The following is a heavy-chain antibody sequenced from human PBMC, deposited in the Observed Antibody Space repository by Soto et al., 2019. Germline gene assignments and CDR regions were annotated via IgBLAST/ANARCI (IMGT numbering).Heavy chain of an antibody. Sequence: GGSLRLSCAASGFAFRNYAMHWVRQAPGKGLEWVSGTSGGGGIAHYTASVKGRFTISRDNSKNTLYLQMNNLRAEDTALYYCAKDRDDLGMVDAFGLWGQGTMVTVSS. D-gene: IGHD3-3*01. CDR3: AKDRDDLGMVDAFGL. CDR1: GFAFRNYA. CDR2: TSGGGGIA. J-gene: IGHJ3*01. V-gene: IGHV3-23*01.